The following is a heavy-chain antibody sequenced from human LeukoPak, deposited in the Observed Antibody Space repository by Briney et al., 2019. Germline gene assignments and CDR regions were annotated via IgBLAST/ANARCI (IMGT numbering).Heavy chain of an antibody. J-gene: IGHJ4*02. CDR1: GFTFSSYA. D-gene: IGHD2-2*01. CDR3: ARRGPAAIWDY. V-gene: IGHV4-39*01. CDR2: IYYSGST. Sequence: PGGSLRLSCAASGFTFSSYAMNWVRQPPGKGLEWIGSIYYSGSTYYNPSLKSRVTISVDTSKNQFSLKLSSVTAADTAVYYCARRGPAAIWDYWGQGTLVTVSS.